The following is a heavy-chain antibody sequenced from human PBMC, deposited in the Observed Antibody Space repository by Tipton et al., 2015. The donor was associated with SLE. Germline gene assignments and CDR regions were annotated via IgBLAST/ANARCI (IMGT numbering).Heavy chain of an antibody. Sequence: TLSLTCTVFGGSISSYYWSWIRQPPGKGLEWIGYIYYSGSTYYNPSLKSRVTISVDTSKNQFSLKLSSVTAADTAVYYCASRGAAAAPGWYFDLWGRGTLVTVSS. V-gene: IGHV4-59*07. D-gene: IGHD6-13*01. CDR1: GGSISSYY. CDR3: ASRGAAAAPGWYFDL. J-gene: IGHJ2*01. CDR2: IYYSGST.